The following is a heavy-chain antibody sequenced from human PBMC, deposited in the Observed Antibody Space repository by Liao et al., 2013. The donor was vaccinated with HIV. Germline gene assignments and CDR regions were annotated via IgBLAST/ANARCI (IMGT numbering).Heavy chain of an antibody. Sequence: QVQLQESGPGLVKPSETLSLTCAVYGGSFSGYYWSWIRQPPGKGLEWIGEINHSGSTNYNPSLKSRVTISVDTSKNQFSLKLSSVTAADTAVYYCARSQNIVVVVAATSRGFDYWGQGTLVTVSS. CDR1: GGSFSGYY. D-gene: IGHD2-15*01. CDR2: INHSGST. CDR3: ARSQNIVVVVAATSRGFDY. J-gene: IGHJ4*02. V-gene: IGHV4-34*10.